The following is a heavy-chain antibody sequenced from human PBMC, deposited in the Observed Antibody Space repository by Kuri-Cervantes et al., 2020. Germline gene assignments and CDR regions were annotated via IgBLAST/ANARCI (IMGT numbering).Heavy chain of an antibody. J-gene: IGHJ4*02. D-gene: IGHD3-22*01. CDR1: GFTFSTYD. CDR2: IGTAGDT. Sequence: GGSLRLSCAASGFTFSTYDMHWVRQVTGKGLEWVSGIGTAGDTYYPGSVKGRFTISRENAKNSLYLQMNSLRAGDTAVYYCARGLSDSSGHYYDRGRLSRSRYYFDYWGQGTLVTVSS. V-gene: IGHV3-13*01. CDR3: ARGLSDSSGHYYDRGRLSRSRYYFDY.